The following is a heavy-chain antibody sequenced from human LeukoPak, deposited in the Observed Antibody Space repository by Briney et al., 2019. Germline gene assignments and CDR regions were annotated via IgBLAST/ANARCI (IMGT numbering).Heavy chain of an antibody. D-gene: IGHD3-22*01. J-gene: IGHJ4*02. V-gene: IGHV1-8*02. Sequence: GASVKVSCKASGYTFTGYYMHWVRQAPGQGLEWMGWINPNSGNTGYAQKFQGRVTMTRNTSISTAYMELSSLRSEDTAVYYCARGRWIDSSGFRSLIDYWGQGTLVTVSS. CDR3: ARGRWIDSSGFRSLIDY. CDR2: INPNSGNT. CDR1: GYTFTGYY.